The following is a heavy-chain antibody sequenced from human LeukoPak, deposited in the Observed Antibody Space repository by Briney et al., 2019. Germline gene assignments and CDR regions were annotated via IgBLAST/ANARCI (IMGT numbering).Heavy chain of an antibody. CDR3: ARESSSSGYSYDAFDI. J-gene: IGHJ3*02. D-gene: IGHD3-22*01. Sequence: PGGSLRLSCAASGFTFSSYSMNWVRQAPGKGLEWVSSISSSSSYIYYADSVKGRFTISKDNAKNSLYLQMNSLRAEDTAVYYCARESSSSGYSYDAFDIWGQGTMVTVSS. V-gene: IGHV3-21*01. CDR2: ISSSSSYI. CDR1: GFTFSSYS.